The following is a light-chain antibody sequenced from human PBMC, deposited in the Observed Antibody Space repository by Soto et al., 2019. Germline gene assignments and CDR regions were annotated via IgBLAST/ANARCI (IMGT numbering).Light chain of an antibody. CDR1: SSDFNYYNS. J-gene: IGLJ1*01. Sequence: QSVLTQPASVSGSPGQSITISCSGTSSDFNYYNSVSWYQHHPGKAPKLMIYNVSNRPSGVSSRFSGSKSGNTASLTISGLQAEDEDDYYCTSYTSSSTYVFGTGTKVTV. V-gene: IGLV2-14*03. CDR2: NVS. CDR3: TSYTSSSTYV.